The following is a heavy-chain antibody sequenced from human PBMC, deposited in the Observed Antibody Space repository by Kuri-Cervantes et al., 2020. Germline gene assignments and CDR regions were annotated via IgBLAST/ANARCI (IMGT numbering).Heavy chain of an antibody. Sequence: SCTVSGGSISSGDYYWSWIRQPPGKGLEWIGYIYYSGSTYYNPSLKSRVTISVDTSKNQFSLKLSSVTAADTAVYYCARVIAAWYYGMDVWGQGTTVTVSS. CDR1: GGSISSGDYY. J-gene: IGHJ6*02. CDR3: ARVIAAWYYGMDV. CDR2: IYYSGST. V-gene: IGHV4-30-4*01. D-gene: IGHD6-25*01.